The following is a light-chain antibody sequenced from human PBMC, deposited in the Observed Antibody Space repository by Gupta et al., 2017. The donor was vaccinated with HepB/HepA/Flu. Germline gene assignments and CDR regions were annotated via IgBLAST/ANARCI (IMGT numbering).Light chain of an antibody. V-gene: IGKV3-20*01. CDR3: HQDGASPRT. J-gene: IGKJ1*01. CDR1: QSLSGSL. CDR2: GAS. Sequence: EIVLTQSPGTLSLSPGERATLSCRASQSLSGSLLAWYQQKPGQAPRLLIYGASSRASGIPDRFTGGGSGTDFTLTINRLEPEDFAVYFCHQDGASPRTFGQGTKVEIK.